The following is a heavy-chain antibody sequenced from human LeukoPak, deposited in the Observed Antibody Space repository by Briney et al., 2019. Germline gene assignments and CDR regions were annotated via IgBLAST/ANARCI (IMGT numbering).Heavy chain of an antibody. CDR3: ARAFLGATKPYYFDY. J-gene: IGHJ4*02. V-gene: IGHV4-34*01. Sequence: NPSETLSLTCAVYGGSFSGYYWSWIRQPPGKGLEWIGEINHSGSTNYNPSLKSRVTISVDTSKNQFSLKLSSVTAADTAVYYCARAFLGATKPYYFDYWGQGTLVTVSS. D-gene: IGHD1-26*01. CDR2: INHSGST. CDR1: GGSFSGYY.